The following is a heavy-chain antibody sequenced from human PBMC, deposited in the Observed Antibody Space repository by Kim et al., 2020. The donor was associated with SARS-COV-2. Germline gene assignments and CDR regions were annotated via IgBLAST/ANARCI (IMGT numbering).Heavy chain of an antibody. CDR1: GGSISSSSYY. V-gene: IGHV4-39*01. J-gene: IGHJ4*02. D-gene: IGHD6-13*01. CDR3: ARRWVAAAGIDPYFDY. CDR2: IYYSGST. Sequence: SETLSLTCTVSGGSISSSSYYWGWIRQPPGKGLEWIGSIYYSGSTYYNPSLKSRVTISVDTSKNQFSLKLSSVTAADTAVYYCARRWVAAAGIDPYFDYWGQGTLVTVSS.